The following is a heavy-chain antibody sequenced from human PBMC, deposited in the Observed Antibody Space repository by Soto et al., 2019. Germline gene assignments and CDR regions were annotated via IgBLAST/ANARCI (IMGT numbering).Heavy chain of an antibody. Sequence: PGGSLRLSCAASGFTFSSYAMSWVRQAPGKGLEWVSAISGSGGSTYYADSVKGRFTISRDNSKNTLYLQMNSLRAEDTAVYYCAKDSPGPGEYSSSWTDYWGQGTLVTVSS. V-gene: IGHV3-23*01. D-gene: IGHD6-13*01. CDR3: AKDSPGPGEYSSSWTDY. J-gene: IGHJ4*02. CDR1: GFTFSSYA. CDR2: ISGSGGST.